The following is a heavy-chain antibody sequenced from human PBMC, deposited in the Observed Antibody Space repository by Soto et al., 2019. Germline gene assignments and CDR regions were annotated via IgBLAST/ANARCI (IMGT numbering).Heavy chain of an antibody. J-gene: IGHJ6*02. Sequence: QVQLQESGPGLVKPSQTLSLTCTVSGGSISSGGYYWSWIRQHPGKGLEWIGDIYYSGSTYYNTSFNSRVTISVDTSKNQFSLKLTSVTAADTAVYYCAASCVACGGFNYYGMDVWGQGTTVTVSS. CDR3: AASCVACGGFNYYGMDV. CDR1: GGSISSGGYY. CDR2: IYYSGST. V-gene: IGHV4-31*03. D-gene: IGHD5-12*01.